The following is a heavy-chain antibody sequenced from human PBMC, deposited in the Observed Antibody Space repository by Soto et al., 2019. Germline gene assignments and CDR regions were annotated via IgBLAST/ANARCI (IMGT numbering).Heavy chain of an antibody. J-gene: IGHJ2*01. V-gene: IGHV4-30-4*01. Sequence: QVQLQESGPGLVKPSQTLSLTCSVSGGSINSREFYWSWIRQPPGKGLEWLGYSSSSGSTYYNPSLKSRGTISVDTTENQFSLRLTSVTAADTAVYYCARENGASWYFDLWGRGTLVTVSS. CDR3: ARENGASWYFDL. CDR2: SSSSGST. CDR1: GGSINSREFY. D-gene: IGHD4-17*01.